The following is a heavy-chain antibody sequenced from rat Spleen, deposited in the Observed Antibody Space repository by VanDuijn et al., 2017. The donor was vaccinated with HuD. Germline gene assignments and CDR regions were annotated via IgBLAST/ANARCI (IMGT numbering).Heavy chain of an antibody. Sequence: EVQLVESGGGLVQPGRSMKLSCAASGFTFSDYYMAWVRQAPTKGLEWVATFSYDGSTTYYRDSVKGRFTISRDNAKSTLSLQMDSLRSDDTATYYCARRHYGYTDYFDYWGQGVMVTVSS. CDR1: GFTFSDYY. CDR2: FSYDGSTT. CDR3: ARRHYGYTDYFDY. D-gene: IGHD1-9*01. V-gene: IGHV5-7*01. J-gene: IGHJ2*01.